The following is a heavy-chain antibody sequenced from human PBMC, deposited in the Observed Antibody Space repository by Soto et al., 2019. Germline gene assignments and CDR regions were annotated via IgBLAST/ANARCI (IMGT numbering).Heavy chain of an antibody. Sequence: ASVKVSCKASGYTFTSYYMHWVRQAPGQGLEWMGIINPSGGSTSYAQKFQGRVTMTRDTSTSTVYMELSSLRSEDTAVYYCASQGADYYGMDVWGQGTTDTVSS. CDR1: GYTFTSYY. CDR3: ASQGADYYGMDV. J-gene: IGHJ6*02. CDR2: INPSGGST. V-gene: IGHV1-46*03.